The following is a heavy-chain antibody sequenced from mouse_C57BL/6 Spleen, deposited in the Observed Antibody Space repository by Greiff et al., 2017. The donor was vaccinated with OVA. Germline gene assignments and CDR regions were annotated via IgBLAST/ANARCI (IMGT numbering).Heavy chain of an antibody. J-gene: IGHJ2*01. CDR3: ARYDYDVPHYFDY. V-gene: IGHV5-6*01. CDR1: GFTFSSYG. D-gene: IGHD2-4*01. CDR2: ISSGGSYT. Sequence: EVNVVESGGDLVKPGGSLKLSCAASGFTFSSYGMSWVRQTPDKRLEWVATISSGGSYTYYPDSVKGRFTISRDNAKNTLYLQMSSLKSEDTAMYYCARYDYDVPHYFDYWGQGTTLTVSS.